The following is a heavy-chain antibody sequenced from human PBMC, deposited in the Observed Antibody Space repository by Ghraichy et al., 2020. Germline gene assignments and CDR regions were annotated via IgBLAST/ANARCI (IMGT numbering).Heavy chain of an antibody. CDR1: GFTFSSYA. CDR3: AKPQGSAAMVTRYFDY. CDR2: ISGSGGST. D-gene: IGHD5-18*01. Sequence: GGSLRLSCAASGFTFSSYAMSWVRQAPGKGLEWVSAISGSGGSTYYADSVKGRFTISRDNSKNTLYLQMNSLRAEDTAVYYCAKPQGSAAMVTRYFDYWGQGTLVTVSS. J-gene: IGHJ4*02. V-gene: IGHV3-23*01.